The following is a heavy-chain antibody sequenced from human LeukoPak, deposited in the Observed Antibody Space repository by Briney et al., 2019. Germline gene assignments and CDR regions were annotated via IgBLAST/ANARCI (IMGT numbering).Heavy chain of an antibody. CDR1: GFTFDDYG. J-gene: IGHJ6*02. CDR2: INWNSGTI. V-gene: IGHV3-20*01. D-gene: IGHD3-9*01. Sequence: GGPLRLSCAASGFTFDDYGMSWVRQAPGKGLEWVSGINWNSGTIGYADSVKGRFTVSRDNAKNSLYLQMNSLRAEDTALYHCARGSSRYYYYGMDVWGQGTTVIVSS. CDR3: ARGSSRYYYYGMDV.